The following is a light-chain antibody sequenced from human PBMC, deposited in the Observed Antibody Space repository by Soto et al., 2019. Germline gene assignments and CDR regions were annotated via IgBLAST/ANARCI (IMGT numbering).Light chain of an antibody. CDR2: EVS. CDR1: SSDVGSYNR. J-gene: IGLJ2*01. Sequence: QSALTQPPSVSGSPGQSVTISCTGTSSDVGSYNRVFWYRQPPGTAPKLMIYEVSNRPSGVPDRFSGSKSGNTASLTISGLQAEYEADYYCSLYTSSNTFVFGGGTKLTVL. CDR3: SLYTSSNTFV. V-gene: IGLV2-18*01.